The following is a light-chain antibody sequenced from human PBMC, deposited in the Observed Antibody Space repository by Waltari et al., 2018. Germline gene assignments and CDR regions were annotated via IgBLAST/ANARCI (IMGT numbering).Light chain of an antibody. CDR2: AAT. CDR3: QQSYDIPQT. J-gene: IGKJ1*01. V-gene: IGKV1-39*01. CDR1: GSITRY. Sequence: DIQMTQAPSSLSASVGERVTVTCRASGSITRYLHWYQNKAGKDPKLLIYAATNLQSGVSSRFSGSGSGTDFTLTITSLQPEDSATYYCQQSYDIPQTFGQGTKVEI.